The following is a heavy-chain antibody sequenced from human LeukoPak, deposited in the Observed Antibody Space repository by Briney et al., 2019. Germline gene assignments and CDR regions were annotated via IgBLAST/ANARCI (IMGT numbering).Heavy chain of an antibody. CDR2: IYYSGST. CDR1: GFTFSSYE. CDR3: ARDRSMSAFDI. Sequence: GSLRLSCAASGFTFSSYEMNWVRQAPGKGLEWVGSIYYSGSTYYNPSLKSRVTISVDTSKNQFSLKLSSVTAADTAVYYCARDRSMSAFDIWGQGTMVTVSS. J-gene: IGHJ3*02. D-gene: IGHD3-3*02. V-gene: IGHV4-39*07.